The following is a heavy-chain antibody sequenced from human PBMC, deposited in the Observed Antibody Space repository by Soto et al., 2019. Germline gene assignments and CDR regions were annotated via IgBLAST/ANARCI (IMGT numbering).Heavy chain of an antibody. CDR1: GGSVSSGSYY. Sequence: KSSETLSLTCTVSGGSVSSGSYYWSWIRQPPGKGLEWIGYIYYSGSTNYNPSLKSRVTISVDTSKNQFSLKLSSVTAADTAVYYCASSDVVGPYYFDYWGQGTLVTVSS. CDR2: IYYSGST. V-gene: IGHV4-61*01. CDR3: ASSDVVGPYYFDY. D-gene: IGHD2-15*01. J-gene: IGHJ4*02.